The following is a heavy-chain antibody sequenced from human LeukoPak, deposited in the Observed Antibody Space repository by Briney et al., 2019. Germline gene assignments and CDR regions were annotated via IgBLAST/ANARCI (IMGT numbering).Heavy chain of an antibody. Sequence: PGGSLRLSCAASGFTFSSYSMNWVRQAPGKGLEWISYISGSSSTIYYADSVKGRFTISRDNAKNSLYLQMNSLRAEDTAVCYCAKQGAGIRDWGQGTLVTVSS. CDR1: GFTFSSYS. CDR3: AKQGAGIRD. V-gene: IGHV3-48*01. CDR2: ISGSSSTI. D-gene: IGHD6-19*01. J-gene: IGHJ4*02.